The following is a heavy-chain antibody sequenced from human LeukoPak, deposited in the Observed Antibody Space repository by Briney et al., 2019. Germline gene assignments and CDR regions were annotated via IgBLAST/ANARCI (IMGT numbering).Heavy chain of an antibody. CDR2: IHTSGST. Sequence: SETLSLTCTVSGGSTSNYSCTWLRQSAGKGLEWIGRIHTSGSTNYNPSLKSRVSMSVDTSKNQFSLNLSSVTAADTAVYYCARDPEGHGYYFDYWGQGALVTVSS. CDR1: GGSTSNYS. CDR3: ARDPEGHGYYFDY. J-gene: IGHJ4*02. V-gene: IGHV4-4*07. D-gene: IGHD3-3*01.